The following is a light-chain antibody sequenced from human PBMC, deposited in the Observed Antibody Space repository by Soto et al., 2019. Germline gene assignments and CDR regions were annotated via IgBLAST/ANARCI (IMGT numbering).Light chain of an antibody. CDR2: DFN. CDR3: TSYTSSSTLV. V-gene: IGLV2-14*03. Sequence: QSALTQPASVSGSPGQSITISCAGTSSDVGAYNYVSWYQHHPGKAPKLIIYDFNNRPSGVSNRFSGSKSGNTASLTISGLHDEDEADYYCTSYTSSSTLVFGTGTKLTVL. CDR1: SSDVGAYNY. J-gene: IGLJ1*01.